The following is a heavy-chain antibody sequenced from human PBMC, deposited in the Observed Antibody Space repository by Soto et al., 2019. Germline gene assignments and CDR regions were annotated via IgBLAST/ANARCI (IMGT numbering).Heavy chain of an antibody. V-gene: IGHV3-11*01. CDR2: ISSSGSTI. Sequence: LRLSFAASGFTFSDYYMSWIRQAPGKGLEWVSYISSSGSTIYYADSVKGRFTISRDNAKNSLYLQMNSLRAEDTAVYYCARGSGRPIWLGSTFDYWGQGTLVTVSS. D-gene: IGHD3-10*01. J-gene: IGHJ4*02. CDR1: GFTFSDYY. CDR3: ARGSGRPIWLGSTFDY.